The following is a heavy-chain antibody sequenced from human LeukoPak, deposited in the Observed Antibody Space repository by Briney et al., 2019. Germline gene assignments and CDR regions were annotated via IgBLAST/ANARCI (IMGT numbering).Heavy chain of an antibody. CDR1: GFTFSSYS. Sequence: PGGSLRLSCAASGFTFSSYSMNWVRQAPGKGLEWVSSISSSSSYIYYADSVKGRFTISRDNAKNSLYLQMNSLRAEDTAVYYCARDIGDYVGGHDYWGQGTLVTVSS. CDR3: ARDIGDYVGGHDY. J-gene: IGHJ4*02. V-gene: IGHV3-21*01. CDR2: ISSSSSYI. D-gene: IGHD4-17*01.